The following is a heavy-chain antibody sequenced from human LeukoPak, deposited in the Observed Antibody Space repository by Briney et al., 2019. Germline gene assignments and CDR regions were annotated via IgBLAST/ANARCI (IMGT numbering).Heavy chain of an antibody. D-gene: IGHD3-9*01. V-gene: IGHV3-73*01. CDR1: GFTFSGSA. J-gene: IGHJ4*02. CDR2: IRSKANNYAT. Sequence: GGSLRLSCAASGFTFSGSAMHWVRQASGKGLEWVGRIRSKANNYATTYAASVRGRFTISRDDSKNTAFLQMNSLRAEDTAVYYCARDQESYDILTGYHGDYFDYWGQGTLVTVSS. CDR3: ARDQESYDILTGYHGDYFDY.